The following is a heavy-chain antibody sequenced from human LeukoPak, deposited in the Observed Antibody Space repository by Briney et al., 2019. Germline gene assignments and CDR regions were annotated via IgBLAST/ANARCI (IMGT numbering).Heavy chain of an antibody. CDR3: ASFEFRSGGY. CDR1: GFTFGDYA. D-gene: IGHD3-16*01. J-gene: IGHJ4*02. V-gene: IGHV3-53*04. CDR2: IYSGGST. Sequence: GGSLRLSCTASGFTFGDYAMSWFRQAPGKGLEWVSVIYSGGSTYYADSVKGRFTISRHNSKNTLYLQMNSLRAEDTAVYYCASFEFRSGGYWGQGTLVTVSS.